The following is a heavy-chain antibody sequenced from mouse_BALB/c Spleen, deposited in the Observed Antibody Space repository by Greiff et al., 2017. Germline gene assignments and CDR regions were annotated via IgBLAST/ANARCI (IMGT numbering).Heavy chain of an antibody. Sequence: QVQLQQSGAELVKPGASVKLSCKASGYTFTSYYMYWVKQRPGQGLEWIGEINPSNGGTNFNEKFKSKATLTVDKSSSTAYMQLSSLTSEDSAVYYCTRVRSSVVAGAMDDWGQGTSVTVSS. CDR1: GYTFTSYY. CDR2: INPSNGGT. V-gene: IGHV1S81*02. D-gene: IGHD1-1*01. CDR3: TRVRSSVVAGAMDD. J-gene: IGHJ4*01.